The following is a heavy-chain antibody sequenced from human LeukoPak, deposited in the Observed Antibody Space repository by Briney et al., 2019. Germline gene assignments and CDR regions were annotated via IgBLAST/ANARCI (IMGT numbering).Heavy chain of an antibody. Sequence: GGSLRLSCAASGFTFSSYSMNWVRQAPGKGLEWVSSISSSSSYIYYADSVKGRFTISRDNAKNSLYLQMNSLRAEDTAVYYCARDASVSGSDAFDIWGQGTMVTVSS. CDR3: ARDASVSGSDAFDI. CDR2: ISSSSSYI. V-gene: IGHV3-21*01. D-gene: IGHD5/OR15-5a*01. CDR1: GFTFSSYS. J-gene: IGHJ3*02.